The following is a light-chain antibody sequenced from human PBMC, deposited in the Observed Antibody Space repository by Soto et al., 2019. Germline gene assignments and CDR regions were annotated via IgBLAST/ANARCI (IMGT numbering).Light chain of an antibody. Sequence: QSVLTQPASLSGSPGQSITISCTGTSSDIGSYHLVSWYQHQSGKAPKLIIYKVSQWPSGVSDRFSASKSGNTASLTISGPQAEDEGDYYCCSYAERNGGYVFGTGTKVTVL. CDR2: KVS. CDR3: CSYAERNGGYV. V-gene: IGLV2-23*02. CDR1: SSDIGSYHL. J-gene: IGLJ1*01.